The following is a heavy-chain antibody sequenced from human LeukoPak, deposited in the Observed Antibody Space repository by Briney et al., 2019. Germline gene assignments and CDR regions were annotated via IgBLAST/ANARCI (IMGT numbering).Heavy chain of an antibody. CDR3: AKSGPYDY. J-gene: IGHJ4*02. CDR2: ISGSGGST. Sequence: QSGGSLRLSCAASGFTFSIYSMNWVRQAPGKGLEWVSAISGSGGSTYYADSVKGRFTIPRDNSKNTLYLQMNSLRAEDTAVYYCAKSGPYDYWGQGTLVTVSS. CDR1: GFTFSIYS. V-gene: IGHV3-23*01.